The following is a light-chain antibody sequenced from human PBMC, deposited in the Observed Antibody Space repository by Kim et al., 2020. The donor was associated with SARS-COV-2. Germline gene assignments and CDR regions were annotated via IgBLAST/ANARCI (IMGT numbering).Light chain of an antibody. CDR1: QDISNY. Sequence: DIQMTQSPSSLSASVGDRVTITCQASQDISNYLNWYQQKPGKAPKLLIYDASNLETGVPSRFSGSGSGTDFTFTISSLQPEDIATYYCQQYDNPPVYTFGQGTKLEI. CDR3: QQYDNPPVYT. V-gene: IGKV1-33*01. J-gene: IGKJ2*01. CDR2: DAS.